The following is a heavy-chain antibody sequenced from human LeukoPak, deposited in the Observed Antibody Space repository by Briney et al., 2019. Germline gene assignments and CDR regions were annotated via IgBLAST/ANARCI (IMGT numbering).Heavy chain of an antibody. D-gene: IGHD5-18*01. CDR1: GGFVSSGSYY. CDR2: IYYSGST. CDR3: ARDPVDSYGPPSGMDV. V-gene: IGHV4-61*01. Sequence: PSETLSLTCTVSGGFVSSGSYYWSWIRQPPGKGLEWIGYIYYSGSTNYNPSLKSRVTISVDTSKNQFSLKLSSVTAADTAVYYCARDPVDSYGPPSGMDVWGQGTTVTVSS. J-gene: IGHJ6*02.